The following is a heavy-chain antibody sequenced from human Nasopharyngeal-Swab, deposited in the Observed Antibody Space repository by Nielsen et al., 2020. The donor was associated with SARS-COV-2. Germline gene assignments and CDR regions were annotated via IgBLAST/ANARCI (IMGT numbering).Heavy chain of an antibody. Sequence: SETLSLTCAVSGGSISSSNWWRWVRQPPGKGLEWIGEIYHSGSTNYNPSLKSRVTISVDKSKSQFSLKLSSVTAADTAVYYCARSPPALVPSYYYYYYMDVWGKGTTVTVSS. CDR3: ARSPPALVPSYYYYYYMDV. J-gene: IGHJ6*03. CDR2: IYHSGST. CDR1: GGSISSSNW. D-gene: IGHD6-13*01. V-gene: IGHV4-4*02.